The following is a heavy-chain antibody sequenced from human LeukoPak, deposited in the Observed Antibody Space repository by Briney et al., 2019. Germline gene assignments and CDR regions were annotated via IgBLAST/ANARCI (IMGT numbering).Heavy chain of an antibody. Sequence: GESLKISCQGSGYRFTSYWIGWVLQMPGKGLEWMGIIYPGDSDTIYSPSFQGQVTISADKSTSTANLQWSSLKASDTAMYYCARSGGNYYSIWGQGTMVTVSS. CDR3: ARSGGNYYSI. CDR2: IYPGDSDT. CDR1: GYRFTSYW. V-gene: IGHV5-51*01. D-gene: IGHD1-26*01. J-gene: IGHJ3*02.